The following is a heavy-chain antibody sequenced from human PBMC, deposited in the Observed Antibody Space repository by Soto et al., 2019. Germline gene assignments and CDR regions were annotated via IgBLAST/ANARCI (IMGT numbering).Heavy chain of an antibody. J-gene: IGHJ6*03. CDR2: IYYSGST. Sequence: QVQLHESGPGLVKPSETLSLTCTVSGDSISDDYWSWIRQPAGKALEWIGYIYYSGSTSYNPSFKSRVTISVDTSKTQFSLKLSSVTAAVTAVYYCARVRTTLDLYYYYMDVWGIGTTVTVSS. V-gene: IGHV4-59*08. CDR3: ARVRTTLDLYYYYMDV. D-gene: IGHD2-2*01. CDR1: GDSISDDY.